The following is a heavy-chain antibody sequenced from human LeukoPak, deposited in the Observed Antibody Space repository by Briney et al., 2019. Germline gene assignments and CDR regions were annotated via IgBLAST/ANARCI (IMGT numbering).Heavy chain of an antibody. D-gene: IGHD6-19*01. Sequence: GGSLRLSCAASGFTFSSYAMSWVRQAPGKGLEWVSAISGSGGSTYYADSMKGRFTISRDNSKNTLYLQMNSLRAEDTAVYYCAKYPPPWLVNDRLDYWGQGTLVTVSS. CDR1: GFTFSSYA. CDR3: AKYPPPWLVNDRLDY. J-gene: IGHJ4*02. V-gene: IGHV3-23*01. CDR2: ISGSGGST.